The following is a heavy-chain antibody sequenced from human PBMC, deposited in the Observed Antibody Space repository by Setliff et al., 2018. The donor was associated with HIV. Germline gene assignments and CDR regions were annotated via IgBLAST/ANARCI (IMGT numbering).Heavy chain of an antibody. V-gene: IGHV1-46*01. CDR3: ARRGVPQQIDLDS. Sequence: ASVKVSCKASGYTFTSYYIHWVRQAPGRGLEWMGRINPSGGSTSYAQKFQGRVTMTRDTSTSTVYMELSSLRSEDTAMYYRARRGVPQQIDLDSWGHGTLVTVSS. J-gene: IGHJ5*01. D-gene: IGHD3-10*01. CDR2: INPSGGST. CDR1: GYTFTSYY.